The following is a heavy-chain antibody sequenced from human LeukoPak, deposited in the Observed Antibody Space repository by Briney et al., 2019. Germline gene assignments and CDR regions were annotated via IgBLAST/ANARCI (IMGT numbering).Heavy chain of an antibody. CDR3: ARRPSGGLRYFDWDY. D-gene: IGHD3-9*01. CDR2: INHSGST. Sequence: SETLSLTCAVSGGSFSGYYWGWIRQPPGKGLEWIGEINHSGSTNYNPSLKSRVTISVDTSKNQFSLKLSSVTAADTAVYYCARRPSGGLRYFDWDYWGQGTLVTVSS. CDR1: GGSFSGYY. J-gene: IGHJ4*02. V-gene: IGHV4-34*01.